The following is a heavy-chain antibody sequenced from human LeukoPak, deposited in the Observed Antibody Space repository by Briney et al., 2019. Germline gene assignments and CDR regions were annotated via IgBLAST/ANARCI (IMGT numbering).Heavy chain of an antibody. J-gene: IGHJ3*02. Sequence: PGGSLRLSCAASGFTFDDYAMHWVQQAPGKGLEWVSGISWNSGSIGYADSVKGRFTISRDNAKNSLYLQMNSLRAEDTALYYCAKEDTSSGWYVPRGAFDTWGQGTMVTVSS. CDR2: ISWNSGSI. CDR1: GFTFDDYA. D-gene: IGHD6-19*01. CDR3: AKEDTSSGWYVPRGAFDT. V-gene: IGHV3-9*01.